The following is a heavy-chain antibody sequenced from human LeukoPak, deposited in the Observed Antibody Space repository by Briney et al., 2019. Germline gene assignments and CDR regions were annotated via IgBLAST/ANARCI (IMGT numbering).Heavy chain of an antibody. CDR1: GYIFTGYY. J-gene: IGHJ6*03. D-gene: IGHD4-11*01. CDR3: ASGYSDYADYYNYYMDV. Sequence: ASVKVSCKASGYIFTGYYMHWVRQAPGQGLEWMGWINPDSGGTNYAQKFQGRVTMTRDTSITTAYMELSRLSSDDTALYYCASGYSDYADYYNYYMDVWGKGTTVTVSS. CDR2: INPDSGGT. V-gene: IGHV1-2*02.